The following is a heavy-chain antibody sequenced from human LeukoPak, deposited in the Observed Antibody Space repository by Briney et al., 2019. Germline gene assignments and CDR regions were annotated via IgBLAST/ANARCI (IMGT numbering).Heavy chain of an antibody. CDR2: ISHSGSSI. CDR1: GFTFSNYL. Sequence: GGSLRLSCVASGFTFSNYLMNWVRQAPGKGLECVSGISHSGSSIYYAHSVKGRFTLSRDNSKNTLYLQMDRLRVEDTAVYYCAMALDYWGQGTLVTVSS. V-gene: IGHV3-23*01. J-gene: IGHJ4*02. CDR3: AMALDY.